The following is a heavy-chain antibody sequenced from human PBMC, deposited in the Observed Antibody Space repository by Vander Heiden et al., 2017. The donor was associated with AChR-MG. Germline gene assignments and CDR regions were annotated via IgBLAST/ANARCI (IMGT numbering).Heavy chain of an antibody. V-gene: IGHV1-69*01. CDR3: ARGIGIAAHDAFDI. CDR2: IIPIFGTA. CDR1: GGTFSSYA. J-gene: IGHJ3*02. Sequence: QAQLVQPGAEVKKPGSSENVSCKASGGTFSSYAFSWVRQAPGQGLEWMGGIIPIFGTANYAQKFQGRVTITADESTSTAYMELSSLRSEDTAVYYCARGIGIAAHDAFDIWGQGTMVTVSS. D-gene: IGHD6-13*01.